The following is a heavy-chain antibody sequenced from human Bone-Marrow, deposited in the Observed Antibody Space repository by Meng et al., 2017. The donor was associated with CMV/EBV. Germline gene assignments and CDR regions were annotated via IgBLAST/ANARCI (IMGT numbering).Heavy chain of an antibody. CDR3: ARGSVVPKGSVPNPPFDY. V-gene: IGHV1-8*01. D-gene: IGHD2-15*01. Sequence: ASVKVSCKASGYTFTSYDINWVRQATGQGLEWMGWMNPNSGNTGYAQKFQGRVTKTRNTSISTAYMELSGLRSEDTAVYYCARGSVVPKGSVPNPPFDYWGQGTLVTVSS. CDR1: GYTFTSYD. CDR2: MNPNSGNT. J-gene: IGHJ4*02.